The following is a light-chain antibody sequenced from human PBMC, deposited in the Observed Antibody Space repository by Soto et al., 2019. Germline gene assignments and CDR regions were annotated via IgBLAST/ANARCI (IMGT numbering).Light chain of an antibody. CDR3: KQYNNYRT. CDR2: AAS. Sequence: DIQMTHSPSTLSASVVDTVTITYRASESIDNWFAWYQQKPGKAPKLLIFAASTLVRGVPSRFSGRGSGKEFTITISSLQADDYATYYCKQYNNYRTFGQGTKVDI. CDR1: ESIDNW. J-gene: IGKJ1*01. V-gene: IGKV1-5*01.